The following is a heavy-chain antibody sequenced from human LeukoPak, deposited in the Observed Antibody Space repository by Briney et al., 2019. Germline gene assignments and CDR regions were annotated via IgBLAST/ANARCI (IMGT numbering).Heavy chain of an antibody. D-gene: IGHD6-13*01. Sequence: GGSLRLSCAASGFTFSSYEMNWVRQAPGKGLEWVSYISSSGSTIYYADSVKGRFTIPRDNSKNTLFLQMSSLRAEDTAVYYCARAYSSSWYDFWGQGTLVTVSS. J-gene: IGHJ5*01. CDR1: GFTFSSYE. V-gene: IGHV3-48*03. CDR2: ISSSGSTI. CDR3: ARAYSSSWYDF.